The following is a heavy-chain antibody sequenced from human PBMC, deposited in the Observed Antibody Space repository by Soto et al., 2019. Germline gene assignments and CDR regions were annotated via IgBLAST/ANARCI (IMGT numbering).Heavy chain of an antibody. CDR3: ARDGYCSGGSCYSVPVFDY. D-gene: IGHD2-15*01. CDR2: LWYDGSNK. V-gene: IGHV3-33*01. CDR1: GFTFSSYG. J-gene: IGHJ4*02. Sequence: VQLVESGGGLVQPGRSLRLSCAASGFTFSSYGMHWVRQAPGKGQEWVAVLWYDGSNKYYADSVKGRFTISRDNSKNTLYLQMNSLRAEDTAVYYCARDGYCSGGSCYSVPVFDYWGQGTLVTVSS.